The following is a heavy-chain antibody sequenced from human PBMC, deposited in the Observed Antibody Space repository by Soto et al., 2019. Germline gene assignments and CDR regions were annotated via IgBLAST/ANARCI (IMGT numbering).Heavy chain of an antibody. J-gene: IGHJ6*02. D-gene: IGHD3-22*01. V-gene: IGHV3-33*03. CDR2: IWYDESKK. CDR1: GFTFSNYG. Sequence: PGGSLRLSCAASGFTFSNYGMHWVRQAPGKGLEWVAVIWYDESKKYYADSVKGRITISRDNAKKSLYLQMNSLRAEDTGVYYCARQDYYDRSGSFYGMDVWGQGTTVTVSS. CDR3: ARQDYYDRSGSFYGMDV.